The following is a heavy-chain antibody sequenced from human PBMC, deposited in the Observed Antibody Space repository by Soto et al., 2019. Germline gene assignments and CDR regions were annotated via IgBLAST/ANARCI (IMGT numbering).Heavy chain of an antibody. Sequence: EVQLVESGGGLIQPGGSLRLSCAASEFTFSTYSMNWVRQAPGKGLEWISYISSGSSTIFYADSVKGRFTISRDNAQNSLDLQMNSLRAEDTGVYYCARDDLYSSSWYHYFDLWGRGTLVTVSS. CDR1: EFTFSTYS. D-gene: IGHD6-13*01. CDR2: ISSGSSTI. J-gene: IGHJ2*01. V-gene: IGHV3-48*01. CDR3: ARDDLYSSSWYHYFDL.